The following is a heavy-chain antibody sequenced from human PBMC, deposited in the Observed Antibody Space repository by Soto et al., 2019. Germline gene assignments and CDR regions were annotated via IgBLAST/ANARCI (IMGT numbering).Heavy chain of an antibody. V-gene: IGHV4-31*03. CDR3: ARSSTSANACDY. D-gene: IGHD2-2*01. CDR1: GGSISSGGYY. Sequence: QVQLQESGPGLVKPSQTLSLTCTVSGGSISSGGYYWSWIRQHPGKGLEWIGHIYYSGSTYYNPSLKSRVTISVDTSKNQSSLKLSSVTAADTAVYYCARSSTSANACDYWGQGTLVTVSS. J-gene: IGHJ4*02. CDR2: IYYSGST.